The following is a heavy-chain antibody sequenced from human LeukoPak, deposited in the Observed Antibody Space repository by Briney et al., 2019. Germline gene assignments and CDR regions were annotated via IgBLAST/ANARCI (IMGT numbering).Heavy chain of an antibody. Sequence: GGSLRLSCIASGFTFDDYYMSWIRQAPGKGLEWVSYIGPGGVITYYADSVKGRFTISRDNAKNSLFLRMNSLRADDTALYYCARSRLWYPYCYMDVWGKGTTVTVS. D-gene: IGHD3-10*01. J-gene: IGHJ6*03. CDR1: GFTFDDYY. CDR3: ARSRLWYPYCYMDV. V-gene: IGHV3-11*01. CDR2: IGPGGVIT.